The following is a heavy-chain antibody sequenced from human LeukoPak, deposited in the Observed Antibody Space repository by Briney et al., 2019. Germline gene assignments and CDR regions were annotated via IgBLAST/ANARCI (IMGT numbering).Heavy chain of an antibody. Sequence: GESLKISCKGSGYIFNSYWIGWVRQMPEKGLEWMGIIYPGDFDTRYSPSFQGQVTISADKSISTAYLQWSSLKASDTATYYCARHGRITWSHDAFDIWGQGTMVTVSS. CDR3: ARHGRITWSHDAFDI. CDR1: GYIFNSYW. D-gene: IGHD6-13*01. J-gene: IGHJ3*02. V-gene: IGHV5-51*01. CDR2: IYPGDFDT.